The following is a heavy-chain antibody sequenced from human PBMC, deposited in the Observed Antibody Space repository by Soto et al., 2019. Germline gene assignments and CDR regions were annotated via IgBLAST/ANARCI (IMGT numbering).Heavy chain of an antibody. V-gene: IGHV4-59*01. CDR1: GGSISRYY. CDR2: IYYSGST. J-gene: IGHJ5*02. CDR3: ARVQDWFDP. Sequence: SETLSLTCTVSGGSISRYYWSWIRQPPGKGLEWIGYIYYSGSTNYNPSLKSRVTISVDTSKNQFSLKLSSVTAADTAVYYCARVQDWFDPWGQGTLVTVSS.